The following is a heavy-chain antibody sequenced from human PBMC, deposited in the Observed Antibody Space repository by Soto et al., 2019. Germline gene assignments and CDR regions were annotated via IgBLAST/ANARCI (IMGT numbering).Heavy chain of an antibody. J-gene: IGHJ4*02. D-gene: IGHD2-2*02. Sequence: EVQLVESGGGLVQPGGSLRLSCAASGFTFSSYSMNWVRQAPGKGLEWVSYISSSSSTIYYADSVKGRFTISRDNAKNSLHLQMNSLRAEDTAVYYCARDQRNIVVVPAAIEPLYFDYWGQGTLVTVSS. CDR1: GFTFSSYS. CDR2: ISSSSSTI. V-gene: IGHV3-48*01. CDR3: ARDQRNIVVVPAAIEPLYFDY.